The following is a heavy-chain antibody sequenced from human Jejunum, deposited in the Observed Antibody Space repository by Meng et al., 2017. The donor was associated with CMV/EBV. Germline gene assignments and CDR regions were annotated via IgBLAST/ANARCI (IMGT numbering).Heavy chain of an antibody. Sequence: AMYWFRQSPGKGLDWVALISYGGGEEYYADSVKGRFTISRDNAKYTLYLQMDRLRPEDTATYYCARAEGDIVVVPAARPWEKAFDYWGQGTLVTVSS. V-gene: IGHV3-30*03. CDR1: A. CDR3: ARAEGDIVVVPAARPWEKAFDY. J-gene: IGHJ4*02. D-gene: IGHD2-2*01. CDR2: ISYGGGEE.